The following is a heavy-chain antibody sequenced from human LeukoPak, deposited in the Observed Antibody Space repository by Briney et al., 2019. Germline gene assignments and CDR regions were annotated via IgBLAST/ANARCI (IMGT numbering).Heavy chain of an antibody. D-gene: IGHD4-23*01. CDR3: ARVERLQWYHFDY. CDR1: GGSFSGYY. Sequence: SETLSLTCAVYGGSFSGYYWSCIRQPPGKGLEWIGEINHSGSTNYNPSLKSRVTISVDTSKNQFSLNLRSVTAADTAVYYCARVERLQWYHFDYWGQGTLVTVSS. V-gene: IGHV4-34*01. CDR2: INHSGST. J-gene: IGHJ4*02.